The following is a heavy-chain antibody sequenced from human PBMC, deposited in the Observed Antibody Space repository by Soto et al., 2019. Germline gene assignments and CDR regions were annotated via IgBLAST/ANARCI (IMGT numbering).Heavy chain of an antibody. D-gene: IGHD5-18*01. J-gene: IGHJ6*02. CDR3: AKNVDTAMVPQEPHV. CDR2: ISYDGSNK. CDR1: GFTFSSYG. Sequence: QVQLVESGGGVVQPGRSLRLSCAASGFTFSSYGMHWVRQAPGKGLEWVAVISYDGSNKYYADSVKGRFTISRDNSXXTLYLQMNSLRAEDTAVYYCAKNVDTAMVPQEPHVWGQGTTVTVSS. V-gene: IGHV3-30*18.